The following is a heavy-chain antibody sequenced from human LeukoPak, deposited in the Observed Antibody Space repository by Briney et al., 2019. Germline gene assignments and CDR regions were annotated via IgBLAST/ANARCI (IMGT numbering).Heavy chain of an antibody. Sequence: GGSLSSSCEAPGLTLSSYWMNWFGQAQGKGLVWVSRINSDGSNINYADSVKGRFTISRDNAKNTLYLQMNSLRAEDTAVYYCARGFWADAFDIWGQGTMVTVSS. J-gene: IGHJ3*02. CDR2: INSDGSNI. D-gene: IGHD2/OR15-2a*01. CDR1: GLTLSSYW. CDR3: ARGFWADAFDI. V-gene: IGHV3-74*01.